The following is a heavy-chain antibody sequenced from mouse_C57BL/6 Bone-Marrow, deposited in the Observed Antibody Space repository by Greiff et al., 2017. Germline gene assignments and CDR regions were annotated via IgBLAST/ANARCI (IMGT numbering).Heavy chain of an antibody. Sequence: QVQLQQPGAELVKPGASVKLSCKASGYTFTSYWMRWVKQRPGQGLEWIGEIDPSDSYTNYNQKFKGKATLTVDTSSSTAYMQLSSLTSEDDAVYYCARKPYPFDYWGQGTTLTVSS. CDR3: ARKPYPFDY. V-gene: IGHV1-50*01. J-gene: IGHJ2*01. CDR1: GYTFTSYW. CDR2: IDPSDSYT.